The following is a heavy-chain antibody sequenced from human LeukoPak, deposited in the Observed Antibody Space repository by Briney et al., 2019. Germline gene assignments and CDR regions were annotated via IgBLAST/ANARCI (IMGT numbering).Heavy chain of an antibody. CDR1: GYSFISYW. CDR2: IFPSDSDT. V-gene: IGHV5-51*01. Sequence: GESLKISCKGSGYSFISYWIGWERQMPGKGLEWMGIIFPSDSDTRYSPSFQGQVTISADKSISTAYLHWSSLKASDTAIYYCARRRGIDYDYWGQGTLVTVSS. D-gene: IGHD5-12*01. J-gene: IGHJ4*02. CDR3: ARRRGIDYDY.